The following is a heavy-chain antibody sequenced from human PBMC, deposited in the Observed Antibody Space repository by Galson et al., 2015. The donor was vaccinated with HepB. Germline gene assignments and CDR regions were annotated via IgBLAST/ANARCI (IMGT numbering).Heavy chain of an antibody. V-gene: IGHV3-23*01. D-gene: IGHD2-2*01. CDR3: AKEVARVVVVPAAIPGFGAFDI. Sequence: SLRLSCAASGFTFSSYAMSWVRQAPGKGLEWVSAISGSGGSTYYADSVKGRFTISRDNSKNTLYLQMNSLRAEDTAVYYCAKEVARVVVVPAAIPGFGAFDIWGQGTMVTVSS. J-gene: IGHJ3*02. CDR1: GFTFSSYA. CDR2: ISGSGGST.